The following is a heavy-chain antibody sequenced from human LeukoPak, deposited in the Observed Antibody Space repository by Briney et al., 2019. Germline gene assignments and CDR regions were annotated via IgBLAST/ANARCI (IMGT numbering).Heavy chain of an antibody. Sequence: ASVKVSCKASGGTFSSYAISWVRQAPGQGLEWMGGIIPIFGTANYAQKFQGRVTITADESTSTAYMELSSLRSEDTAVYYCAKSPRDILTGYYNWGMDVWGQGTTVTVSS. J-gene: IGHJ6*02. CDR2: IIPIFGTA. CDR1: GGTFSSYA. V-gene: IGHV1-69*13. CDR3: AKSPRDILTGYYNWGMDV. D-gene: IGHD3-9*01.